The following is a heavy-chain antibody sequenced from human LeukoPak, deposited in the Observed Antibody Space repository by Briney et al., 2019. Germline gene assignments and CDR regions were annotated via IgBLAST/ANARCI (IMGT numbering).Heavy chain of an antibody. CDR1: GGSISGNVW. CDR2: VYHSGDT. CDR3: ARVAIYLYYYGMDV. Sequence: PSETLSLTCAVSGGSISGNVWWNWVRQTPRKGLEWIGEVYHSGDTKYNPSLQSRVTISIDKSKDQVSLRLSSVTAADTAVYYCARVAIYLYYYGMDVWGQGTTVTVSS. J-gene: IGHJ6*02. V-gene: IGHV4-4*02. D-gene: IGHD5/OR15-5a*01.